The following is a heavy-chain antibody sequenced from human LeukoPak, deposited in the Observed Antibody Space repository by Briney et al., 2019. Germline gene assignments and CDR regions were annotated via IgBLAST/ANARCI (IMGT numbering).Heavy chain of an antibody. CDR2: ISSSGSTI. V-gene: IGHV3-48*03. J-gene: IGHJ6*03. CDR3: ARGISSSWQGARYYYYYMDV. CDR1: GFTFSSYE. D-gene: IGHD6-13*01. Sequence: LPGGSLRLSCAASGFTFSSYEMNWVRQAPGKGLEWVSYISSSGSTIYYADSVKGRFTISRDNAKNSLYLQMNSLRAEDTAVYYCARGISSSWQGARYYYYYMDVWGKGTTVTVSS.